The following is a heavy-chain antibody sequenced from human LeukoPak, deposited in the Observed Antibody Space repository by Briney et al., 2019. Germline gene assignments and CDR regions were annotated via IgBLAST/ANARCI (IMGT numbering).Heavy chain of an antibody. D-gene: IGHD3-22*01. V-gene: IGHV3-11*04. J-gene: IGHJ4*02. CDR3: SRDHCVTYYYHSSGYSGY. Sequence: GGSLRLSCAASGFTFSDYYMSWIRQAPGKGLEWVSCISGTGSSTYYADSVKGRFTISRDTAKNSLYLQMNSLRAEDTAVYYCSRDHCVTYYYHSSGYSGYWGQGTLVTVSS. CDR1: GFTFSDYY. CDR2: ISGTGSST.